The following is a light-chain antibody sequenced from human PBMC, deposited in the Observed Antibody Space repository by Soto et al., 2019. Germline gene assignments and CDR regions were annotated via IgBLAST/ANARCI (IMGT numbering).Light chain of an antibody. J-gene: IGKJ4*02. CDR2: DAS. CDR3: QRRNYWPVT. Sequence: EIVLTQSPATLSLSPGERATLSCRASQSVSSYLAWYQQKPGQAPRLLIDDASKRATGIPARFTGSESGTVFTLTISSLEHEGFAFYYRQRRNYWPVTFGGGTRVEIK. V-gene: IGKV3-11*01. CDR1: QSVSSY.